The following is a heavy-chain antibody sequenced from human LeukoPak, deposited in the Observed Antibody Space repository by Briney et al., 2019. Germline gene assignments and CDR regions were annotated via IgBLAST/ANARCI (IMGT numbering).Heavy chain of an antibody. Sequence: GGSLRLSCAASGFTFSSYTMHWIRQAPGKGLEWVGFIRSKAYGETADYAASVKGRFTISRDDSKAIAYLQMNSLKTEDTAVYHCTRDRGAYNLYDYWGQGTLVTVSS. J-gene: IGHJ4*02. CDR2: IRSKAYGETA. V-gene: IGHV3-49*03. D-gene: IGHD1-1*01. CDR1: GFTFSSYT. CDR3: TRDRGAYNLYDY.